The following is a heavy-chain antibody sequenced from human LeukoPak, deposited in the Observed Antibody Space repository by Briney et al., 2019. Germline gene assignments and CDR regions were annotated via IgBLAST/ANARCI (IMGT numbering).Heavy chain of an antibody. Sequence: SETLSLTCTVSGGSISSSNYYWGWFRQPPGKGLEWIGVIFYTGNTYYNPSLKSRVTISVDTSKNQFSLKLSSVTAADTAVYYCARGPIAARPDYWGQGTLVTVSS. V-gene: IGHV4-39*07. CDR1: GGSISSSNYY. D-gene: IGHD6-6*01. J-gene: IGHJ4*02. CDR2: IFYTGNT. CDR3: ARGPIAARPDY.